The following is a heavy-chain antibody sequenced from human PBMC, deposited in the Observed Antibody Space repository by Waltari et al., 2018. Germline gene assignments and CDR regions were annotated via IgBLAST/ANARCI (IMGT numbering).Heavy chain of an antibody. CDR2: MKPISSKP. D-gene: IGHD3-22*01. CDR1: GYPFTSYD. CDR3: SRSLKYFDSSGYDAGFDY. V-gene: IGHV1-8*01. Sequence: QVQLVQCGAEVKKPGASVKVSFKASGYPFTSYDINWVRQATGQRGEGLEWMKPISSKPGNQHNSHGRISVSTNTSISTAYMELSSLSSQDAAVYYCSRSLKYFDSSGYDAGFDYWGQGTLVTVSS. J-gene: IGHJ4*02.